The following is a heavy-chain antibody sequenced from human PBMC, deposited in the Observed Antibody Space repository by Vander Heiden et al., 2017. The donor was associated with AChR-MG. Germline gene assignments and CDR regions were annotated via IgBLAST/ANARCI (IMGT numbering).Heavy chain of an antibody. Sequence: QVQLQESGPGLVTPSETLSLTCTVSGGSISTYYWSWIRQPPGKGLEWIGYIYYSGSTNYNPSLKSRVTISVDTSKNQFSLKMSSVTAADTAGYYCARAGVDHYFDYWGQGTLVTVSS. J-gene: IGHJ4*02. V-gene: IGHV4-59*08. CDR3: ARAGVDHYFDY. CDR2: IYYSGST. D-gene: IGHD3-3*01. CDR1: GGSISTYY.